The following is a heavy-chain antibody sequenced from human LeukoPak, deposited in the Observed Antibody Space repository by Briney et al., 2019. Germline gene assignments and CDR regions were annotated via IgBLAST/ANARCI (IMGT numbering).Heavy chain of an antibody. V-gene: IGHV3-48*03. CDR2: ISSSGSTI. Sequence: SGGSLGLSCAASGFTFSSYEMNWVRQAPGKGLEWVSYISSSGSTIYYADSVKGRFTISRDNAKNSPYLQMNSLRAEDTAVYYCARLTSSGWSSNWFDPWGQGTLVTVSS. J-gene: IGHJ5*02. CDR1: GFTFSSYE. CDR3: ARLTSSGWSSNWFDP. D-gene: IGHD6-19*01.